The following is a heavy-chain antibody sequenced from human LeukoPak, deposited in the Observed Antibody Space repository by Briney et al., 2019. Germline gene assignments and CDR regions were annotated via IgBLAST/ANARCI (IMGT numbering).Heavy chain of an antibody. V-gene: IGHV4-34*01. CDR3: ARASSSSWYKVGNWFDP. CDR1: GGSFSGYY. J-gene: IGHJ5*02. D-gene: IGHD6-13*01. CDR2: INHSGST. Sequence: SETLSLTCAVYGGSFSGYYWTWIRQPPGKGLEWIGEINHSGSTRYNPSLKSRVTISVDTSKNQFSLKLSSVTAADTAVYYCARASSSSWYKVGNWFDPWGQGTLVTVSS.